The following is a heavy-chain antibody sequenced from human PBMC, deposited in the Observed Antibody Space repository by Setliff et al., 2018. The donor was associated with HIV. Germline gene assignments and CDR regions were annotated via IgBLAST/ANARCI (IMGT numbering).Heavy chain of an antibody. V-gene: IGHV1-18*01. CDR1: GYTFTSYG. Sequence: GASVKVSCKASGYTFTSYGISWVRQAPGQGLEWMGWISAYNGNTNYAQKLQGRVTMTTDTSANTAYMELRSLGSDDTAVYFCARRASTAEVFDYWGQGTLVTVSS. CDR2: ISAYNGNT. J-gene: IGHJ4*02. D-gene: IGHD1-1*01. CDR3: ARRASTAEVFDY.